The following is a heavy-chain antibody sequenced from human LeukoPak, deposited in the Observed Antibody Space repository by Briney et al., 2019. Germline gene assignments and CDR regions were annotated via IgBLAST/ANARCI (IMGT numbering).Heavy chain of an antibody. V-gene: IGHV3-9*01. CDR2: ISWNSGSI. J-gene: IGHJ6*02. D-gene: IGHD6-13*01. CDR3: AKDMGAAAGYGMDV. CDR1: GFTFDDYA. Sequence: GGSLRLSCAASGFTFDDYAIHWVRQAPGKGLEWVSGISWNSGSIGYADSVKGRFTISRDNAKNSLYLQMNSLRAEDTALYYCAKDMGAAAGYGMDVWGQGTTVTVSS.